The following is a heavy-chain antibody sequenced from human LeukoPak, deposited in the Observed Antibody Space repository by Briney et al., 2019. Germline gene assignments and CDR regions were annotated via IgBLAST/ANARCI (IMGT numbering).Heavy chain of an antibody. CDR1: GYTFTSYG. D-gene: IGHD1-26*01. V-gene: IGHV1-18*04. CDR3: ARRGPVLTYLGGGRGWFDP. CDR2: ISAYNGNT. Sequence: ASVKVSCKASGYTFTSYGISWVRQAPGQGLEWMGWISAYNGNTNYAQKLQGRVTMTTDTSTSTAYMELRSLRSDDTAVYYCARRGPVLTYLGGGRGWFDPWGQGTLVTASS. J-gene: IGHJ5*02.